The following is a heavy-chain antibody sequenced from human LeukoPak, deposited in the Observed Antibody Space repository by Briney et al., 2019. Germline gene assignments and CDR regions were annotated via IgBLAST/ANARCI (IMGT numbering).Heavy chain of an antibody. V-gene: IGHV1-18*01. CDR2: ISAYDGNT. CDR3: ARVTSDSSGYYLYYFDY. J-gene: IGHJ4*02. D-gene: IGHD3-22*01. CDR1: GYTLTSYG. Sequence: ASVKVSCKASGYTLTSYGISWVRQAPGQGLEWMEWISAYDGNTNYAQKLQGRVTMTTDTSTSTAYMELRSMRSDDTAVYYCARVTSDSSGYYLYYFDYWGQGTLVTVSS.